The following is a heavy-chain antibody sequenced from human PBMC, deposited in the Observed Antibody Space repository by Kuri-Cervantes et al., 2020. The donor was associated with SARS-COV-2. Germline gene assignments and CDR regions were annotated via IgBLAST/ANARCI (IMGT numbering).Heavy chain of an antibody. D-gene: IGHD2-21*01. J-gene: IGHJ4*02. CDR3: AKDRVGVQDF. CDR1: GFNFSRTD. V-gene: IGHV3-30*18. Sequence: AGTLTLTCVTSGFNFSRTDMHWVRQAPGKGLEWVAVISHDGKNKKCIASGKGRFTISRDNSQNTLYLHMTSLRSEDTAMYYCAKDRVGVQDFWGQGTLVTVSS. CDR2: ISHDGKNK.